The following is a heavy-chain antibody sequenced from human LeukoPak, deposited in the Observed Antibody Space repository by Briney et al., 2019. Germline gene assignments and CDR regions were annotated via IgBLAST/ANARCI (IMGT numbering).Heavy chain of an antibody. D-gene: IGHD1-26*01. V-gene: IGHV4-4*07. CDR2: IYTSGSI. CDR3: ARENSGSYREFDY. CDR1: GGSISSYY. J-gene: IGHJ4*02. Sequence: SETLSLTCTVSGGSISSYYWSWIRQPAGKGLEWIGRIYTSGSINYNASLKSRVSMSVDTSKNQFSLKLSSVTAADTAVFYCARENSGSYREFDYWGQGTLVTVSS.